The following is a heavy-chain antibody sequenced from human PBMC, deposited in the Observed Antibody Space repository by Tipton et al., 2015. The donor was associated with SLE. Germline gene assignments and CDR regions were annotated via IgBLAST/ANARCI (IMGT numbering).Heavy chain of an antibody. J-gene: IGHJ4*02. D-gene: IGHD4-11*01. V-gene: IGHV4-30-2*01. CDR1: GGSISSGGYS. CDR2: IYHSGST. Sequence: TLSLTCTVSGGSISSGGYSWSWIRQPPGKGLEWIGYIYHSGSTNYNPSLKSRVTISVDTSKNQFSLKLSSVTAADTAVYYCARGRDYSFDYWGQGTLVTVSS. CDR3: ARGRDYSFDY.